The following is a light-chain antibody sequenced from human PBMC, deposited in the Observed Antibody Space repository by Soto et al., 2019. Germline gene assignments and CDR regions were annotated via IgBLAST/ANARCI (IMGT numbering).Light chain of an antibody. CDR1: SSDVGGYNS. J-gene: IGLJ2*01. CDR2: DVS. CDR3: SSYTSSSNVV. Sequence: QSALTQPASVSGSPGQSITISCTGTSSDVGGYNSVSWYQQHPGKAPKLMIYDVSHRPSGISNRYSGSKSVNTASLTISGRQAEDEADYYCSSYTSSSNVVFGGGTKVTVL. V-gene: IGLV2-14*03.